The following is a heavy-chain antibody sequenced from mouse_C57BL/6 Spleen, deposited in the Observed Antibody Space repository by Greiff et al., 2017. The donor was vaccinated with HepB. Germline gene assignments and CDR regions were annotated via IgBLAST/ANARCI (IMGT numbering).Heavy chain of an antibody. CDR3: ARDGYYRFAY. V-gene: IGHV5-17*01. J-gene: IGHJ3*01. CDR2: ISSGSSTI. CDR1: GFTFSDYG. D-gene: IGHD2-3*01. Sequence: EVKLMESGGGLVKPGGSLKLSCAASGFTFSDYGMHWVRQAPEKGLEWVAYISSGSSTIYYADTVKGRFTISRDNAKNPLFLHMTSLRSEDTAMYYCARDGYYRFAYWGQGTLVTVSA.